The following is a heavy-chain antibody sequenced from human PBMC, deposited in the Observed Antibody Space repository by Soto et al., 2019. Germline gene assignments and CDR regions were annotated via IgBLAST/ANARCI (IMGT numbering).Heavy chain of an antibody. CDR1: GFTFSSYA. V-gene: IGHV3-23*01. D-gene: IGHD6-19*01. J-gene: IGHJ5*02. CDR3: AKGRYSSRFDP. Sequence: GGSLRLSCAASGFTFSSYAMRWVRQAPGKGLEWVSVISGSGGSTYYADSVKGRFTISRDNSKNTLYLQMNSLRAEDTAVYYCAKGRYSSRFDPWGQGTLVTVSS. CDR2: ISGSGGST.